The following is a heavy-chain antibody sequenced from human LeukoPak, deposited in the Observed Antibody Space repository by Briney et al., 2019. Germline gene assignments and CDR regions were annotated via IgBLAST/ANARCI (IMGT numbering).Heavy chain of an antibody. V-gene: IGHV3-30*02. Sequence: GGSLRLSCAASGFTLSSFGMVWVRQAPGKGLEWVTLMWYDGRNKYYADSVKGRFTISRDNSKNTLYLQMGSLRAEDTAVYYCARGYCSSTSCTNDYWGQGTLVTVSS. J-gene: IGHJ4*02. D-gene: IGHD2-2*01. CDR1: GFTLSSFG. CDR2: MWYDGRNK. CDR3: ARGYCSSTSCTNDY.